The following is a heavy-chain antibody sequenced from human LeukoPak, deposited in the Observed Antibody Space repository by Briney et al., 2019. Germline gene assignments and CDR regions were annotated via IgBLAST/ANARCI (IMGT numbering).Heavy chain of an antibody. Sequence: GGSLRLSCAASGFTFSSYSMNWVRQAPGKGLEWVSSISSSSSYIYYADSVKGRFTISRDNAKNSLYLQMNSLRAEDTAVYYCAKGYYCSSTSCMEGVNWFDPWGQGTLVTVSS. CDR1: GFTFSSYS. V-gene: IGHV3-21*01. CDR3: AKGYYCSSTSCMEGVNWFDP. CDR2: ISSSSSYI. J-gene: IGHJ5*02. D-gene: IGHD2-2*01.